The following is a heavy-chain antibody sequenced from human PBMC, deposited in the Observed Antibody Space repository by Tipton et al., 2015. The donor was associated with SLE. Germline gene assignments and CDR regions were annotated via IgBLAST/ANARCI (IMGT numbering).Heavy chain of an antibody. J-gene: IGHJ4*02. CDR1: GGSISSGSYY. CDR3: ARRSSSWAFGY. V-gene: IGHV4-61*09. CDR2: IYTSGST. Sequence: TLSLTCTVSGGSISSGSYYWSWIRQPAGKGLEWIGYIYTSGSTNYNPSLKSRVTISVDTSKNQFSLKLSSVTAADTAVYYCARRSSSWAFGYWGQGTLVTVSS. D-gene: IGHD6-13*01.